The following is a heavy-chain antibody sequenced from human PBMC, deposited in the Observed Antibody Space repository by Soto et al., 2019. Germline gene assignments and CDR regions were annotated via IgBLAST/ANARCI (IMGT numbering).Heavy chain of an antibody. CDR3: ATHVTGYCSSTSCYGGSYFDY. J-gene: IGHJ4*02. CDR2: IYYSGST. V-gene: IGHV4-31*03. D-gene: IGHD2-2*01. CDR1: GGSISSGGYY. Sequence: TSETLSLTXTVSGGSISSGGYYWSWIRQHPGKGLEWIGYIYYSGSTYYNPSLKSRVTISVDTSKNQFSLKLSSVTAADTAVYYCATHVTGYCSSTSCYGGSYFDYWGQGTLVTVSS.